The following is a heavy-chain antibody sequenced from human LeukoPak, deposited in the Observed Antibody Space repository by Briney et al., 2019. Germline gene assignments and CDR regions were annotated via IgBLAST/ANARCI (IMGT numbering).Heavy chain of an antibody. D-gene: IGHD3-10*01. CDR3: ARTVRGVSKYYFDY. CDR2: IIPNFGTP. V-gene: IGHV1-69*06. J-gene: IGHJ4*02. Sequence: SVKVSCKASGYTFTSYAMNWVRQAPGQGLEWMGGIIPNFGTPNYAQKFQGRVTITADKSTSTAYMELSSLRSEDTAVYYCARTVRGVSKYYFDYWGQGTLVTVSS. CDR1: GYTFTSYA.